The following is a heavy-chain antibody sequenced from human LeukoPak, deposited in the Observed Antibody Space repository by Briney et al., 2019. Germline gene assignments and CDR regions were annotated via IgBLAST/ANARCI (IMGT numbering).Heavy chain of an antibody. V-gene: IGHV6-1*01. J-gene: IGHJ4*02. CDR1: GDSVSSNSAA. D-gene: IGHD1-7*01. Sequence: SQTLSLTCAISGDSVSSNSAAWNWIRQSPSRGLEWLGRTYYRSKWYNDYAVSVKSRITINPDTSKNQFSLQLNSVTPEDTAVYYCAREALIKYSWNYPLTGWGQGTLVTVSS. CDR3: AREALIKYSWNYPLTG. CDR2: TYYRSKWYN.